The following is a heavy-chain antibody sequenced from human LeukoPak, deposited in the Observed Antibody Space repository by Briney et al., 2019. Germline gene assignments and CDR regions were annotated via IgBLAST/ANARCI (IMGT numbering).Heavy chain of an antibody. CDR2: ISAYNGNT. CDR3: ARDFDPTTVTTAYYYYMDV. J-gene: IGHJ6*03. D-gene: IGHD4-17*01. CDR1: GYTFTSYG. V-gene: IGHV1-18*01. Sequence: ASVKVSCKASGYTFTSYGISWVRQAPGQGLEWMGWISAYNGNTNYAQKLQGRVTMTTDTSTSTAYMELRSLRSDDTAVYYCARDFDPTTVTTAYYYYMDVWGKGTTVTISS.